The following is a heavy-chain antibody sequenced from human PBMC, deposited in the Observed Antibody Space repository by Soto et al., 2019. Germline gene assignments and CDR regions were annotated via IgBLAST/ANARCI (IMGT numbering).Heavy chain of an antibody. CDR1: GFTINSHA. CDR3: AILGGTYYAFDF. D-gene: IGHD1-26*01. V-gene: IGHV3-23*01. Sequence: GGSLRLSCAVSGFTINSHAMGWVRQAPGKGLEWVSAIGPRGRDTYYADSVKGRFTISRDNSKNTVSLQMNSLRAEDTAVYYCAILGGTYYAFDFCGQGPLVTVSS. CDR2: IGPRGRDT. J-gene: IGHJ3*01.